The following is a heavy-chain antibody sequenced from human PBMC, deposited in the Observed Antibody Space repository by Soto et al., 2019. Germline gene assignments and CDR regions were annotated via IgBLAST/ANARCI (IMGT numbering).Heavy chain of an antibody. D-gene: IGHD4-17*01. CDR3: VTQARGAMTTIFDN. CDR1: GFTFSNYF. J-gene: IGHJ4*02. V-gene: IGHV3-23*01. CDR2: ISGSSDST. Sequence: EVELLESGGDLVQPGGSLRLSCAASGFTFSNYFMTWIRQAPGKGLECVSTISGSSDSTYLADSVKGRFTISRDNSKNTLVLQLNSLRPDDTAVYHCVTQARGAMTTIFDNWGQGTLVTVSS.